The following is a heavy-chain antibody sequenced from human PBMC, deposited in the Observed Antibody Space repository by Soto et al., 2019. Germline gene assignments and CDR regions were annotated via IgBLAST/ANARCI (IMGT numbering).Heavy chain of an antibody. Sequence: EVQLVETGGGLVQAGGSLRLSCAASGFTFSGHGMHWVRQAAGESLEWVSVIGTSGHAFYADSVKGRFTITREDATNSVYLQMNILRDGDTAVYYCARGGGFGEQYSDAFDIWGQGTMVTVSS. CDR2: IGTSGHA. CDR3: ARGGGFGEQYSDAFDI. J-gene: IGHJ3*02. CDR1: GFTFSGHG. V-gene: IGHV3-13*01. D-gene: IGHD3-10*01.